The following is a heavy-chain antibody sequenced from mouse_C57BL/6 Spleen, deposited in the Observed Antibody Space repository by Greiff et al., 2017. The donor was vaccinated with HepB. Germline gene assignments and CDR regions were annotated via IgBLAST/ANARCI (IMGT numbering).Heavy chain of an antibody. J-gene: IGHJ1*03. CDR3: ARGGDGYYGYFDV. Sequence: VQGVESGPELVKPGASVKISCKASGYAFSSSWMNWVKQRPGKGLEWIGRIYPGDGDTNYNGKFKGKATLTADKSSSTAYMELSSLTSEDSAVYFCARGGDGYYGYFDVWGTGTTVTVSS. CDR1: GYAFSSSW. V-gene: IGHV1-82*01. CDR2: IYPGDGDT. D-gene: IGHD2-3*01.